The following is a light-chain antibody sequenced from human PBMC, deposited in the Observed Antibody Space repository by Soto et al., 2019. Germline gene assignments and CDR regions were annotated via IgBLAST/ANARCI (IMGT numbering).Light chain of an antibody. CDR1: SSNLGDNT. J-gene: IGLJ1*01. CDR3: AAWDASLDGYV. V-gene: IGLV1-44*01. CDR2: SYD. Sequence: QSVLTQPPSASGTPGQRVTISCSTSSSNLGDNTVNWYQHVPGTAPKLLIYSYDQRPSGVPDRFSGSKSGTSASLAISGLQSEDEADYYCAAWDASLDGYVFETGPK.